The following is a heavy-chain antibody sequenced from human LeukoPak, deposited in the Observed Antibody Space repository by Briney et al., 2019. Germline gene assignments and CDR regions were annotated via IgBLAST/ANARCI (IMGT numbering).Heavy chain of an antibody. J-gene: IGHJ4*02. Sequence: SETLSLTCAVYGGSFSGYYWSWIRQPPGKGLEWIGSIYYSGSTYYNPSLKSRVTISVDTSKNQFSLKLSSVTAADTAVYYCARVPDRYSYGTYYYFDYWGQGTLVTVSS. CDR1: GGSFSGYY. D-gene: IGHD5-18*01. V-gene: IGHV4-34*01. CDR2: IYYSGST. CDR3: ARVPDRYSYGTYYYFDY.